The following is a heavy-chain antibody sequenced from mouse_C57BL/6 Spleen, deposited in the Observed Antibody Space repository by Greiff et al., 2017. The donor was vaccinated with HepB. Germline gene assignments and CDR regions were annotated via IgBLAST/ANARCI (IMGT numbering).Heavy chain of an antibody. CDR1: GYAFSSSW. CDR2: LYPGDGDT. D-gene: IGHD1-1*01. V-gene: IGHV1-82*01. J-gene: IGHJ1*03. Sequence: VQLQQSGPELVKPGASVKISCKASGYAFSSSWMNWVKQRPGKGLEWIGRLYPGDGDTNYTGKFKGKATLTADKSSSTAYMQLSSLTSEDSAVYFCASDYGSSYRYFDVWGTGTTVTVSS. CDR3: ASDYGSSYRYFDV.